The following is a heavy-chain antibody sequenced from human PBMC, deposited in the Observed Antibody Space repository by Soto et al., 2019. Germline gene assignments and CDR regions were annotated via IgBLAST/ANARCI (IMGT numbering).Heavy chain of an antibody. D-gene: IGHD4-17*01. CDR2: IYWDDDK. Sequence: QITLKESGPTLVKPTQTLTLTCTFSGFSLSTSGVGVGWIRQPPGKALEWLALIYWDDDKRYSPSLKSRLTITKDTSKNQVVLTVTNMDPVDTATYYCAHRLAASNSGDCEPINSFDYWGQGTLVTVSS. CDR3: AHRLAASNSGDCEPINSFDY. CDR1: GFSLSTSGVG. V-gene: IGHV2-5*02. J-gene: IGHJ4*02.